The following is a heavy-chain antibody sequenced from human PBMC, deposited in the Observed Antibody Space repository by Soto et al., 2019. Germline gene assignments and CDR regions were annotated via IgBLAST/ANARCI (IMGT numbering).Heavy chain of an antibody. V-gene: IGHV1-18*04. CDR3: ARVSSSIVVVPDYGMDV. J-gene: IGHJ6*02. Sequence: ASVKVSCKAPGYTFISHGISWVRQAPGQGLEWMGWISGKNGNTKYAQEVQGRVTLTTDTSTSTAYMELRSLRSDDTAVYYCARVSSSIVVVPDYGMDVWGQGTTVTVSS. CDR2: ISGKNGNT. CDR1: GYTFISHG. D-gene: IGHD2-15*01.